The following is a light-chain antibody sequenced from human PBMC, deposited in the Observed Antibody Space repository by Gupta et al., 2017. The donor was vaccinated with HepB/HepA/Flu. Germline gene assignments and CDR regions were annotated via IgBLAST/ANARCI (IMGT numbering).Light chain of an antibody. CDR3: GQRIHLPRT. CDR2: EVS. CDR1: QSLLHSDGKTY. J-gene: IGKJ3*01. V-gene: IGKV2D-29*01. Sequence: DIVMTQTPLSLSVTPGQPASISCKSTQSLLHSDGKTYLYWYLQKAGRPPQLLIWEVSNRFAGVPDRFSGSGSGTDFTLKISRGEADDVGVYYCGQRIHLPRTFGHGTKVDIK.